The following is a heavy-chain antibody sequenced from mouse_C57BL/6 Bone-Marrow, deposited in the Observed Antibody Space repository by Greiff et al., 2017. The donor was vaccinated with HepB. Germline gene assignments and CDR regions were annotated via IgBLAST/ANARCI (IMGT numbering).Heavy chain of an antibody. CDR3: AGSNPAWFAY. CDR1: GYAFSSSW. J-gene: IGHJ3*01. D-gene: IGHD1-1*01. V-gene: IGHV1-82*01. Sequence: QVQLQQSGPELVKPGASVKISCKASGYAFSSSWMNWVKQRPGKGLEWIGRIYPGDGDTNYNGKFKGKATLTADKSSSTAYMQLSSLTSEDSAVYFWAGSNPAWFAYWGQGTLVTVSA. CDR2: IYPGDGDT.